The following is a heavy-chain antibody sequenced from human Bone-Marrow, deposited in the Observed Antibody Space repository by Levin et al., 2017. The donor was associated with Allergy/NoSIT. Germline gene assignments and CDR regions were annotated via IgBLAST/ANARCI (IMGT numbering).Heavy chain of an antibody. CDR3: ARGGGHWEPLTD. CDR1: GYPFSTYG. J-gene: IGHJ4*02. V-gene: IGHV1-18*01. CDR2: ISAYSGNA. D-gene: IGHD1-26*01. Sequence: ASVKVSCKASGYPFSTYGIGWVRQAPGQGLEWMGWISAYSGNADYEPKFQGRVTMTADTSTDTGFMELTSLRINDTAVYYCARGGGHWEPLTDWGQGTKVTVSS.